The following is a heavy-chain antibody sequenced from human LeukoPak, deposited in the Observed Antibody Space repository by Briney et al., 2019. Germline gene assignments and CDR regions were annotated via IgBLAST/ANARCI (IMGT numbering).Heavy chain of an antibody. CDR1: GGSISGTNW. CDR3: ARVQRPLDGADY. D-gene: IGHD1-1*01. Sequence: SETLSLTCGVSGGSISGTNWWSWVRQPPGQGLEWIGEISLRGLTNYNPSLRSRLTMSLDESKNQVSLNLTSVTAADTAVYYCARVQRPLDGADYWGQGTLVTVSS. J-gene: IGHJ4*02. V-gene: IGHV4-4*02. CDR2: ISLRGLT.